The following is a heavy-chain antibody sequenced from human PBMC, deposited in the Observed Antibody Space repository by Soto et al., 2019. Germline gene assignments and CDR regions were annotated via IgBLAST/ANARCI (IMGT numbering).Heavy chain of an antibody. J-gene: IGHJ6*02. CDR2: IWYDGSNE. CDR1: GFIFSNFG. V-gene: IGHV3-33*01. Sequence: VGSLRLSCAASGFIFSNFGMHWVRQAPGKGLEWVAVIWYDGSNEYYADSVKGRFTISKDNSKNMLYLQMNSLRAEDTAVYYCARDDIPGITVATYGLDVWGQGTTVTVSS. CDR3: ARDDIPGITVATYGLDV. D-gene: IGHD6-19*01.